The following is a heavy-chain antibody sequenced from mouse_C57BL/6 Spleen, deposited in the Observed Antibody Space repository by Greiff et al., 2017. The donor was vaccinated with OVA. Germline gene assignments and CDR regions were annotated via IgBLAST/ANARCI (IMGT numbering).Heavy chain of an antibody. CDR1: GYAFSSSW. CDR2: IYPGDGDT. J-gene: IGHJ1*03. V-gene: IGHV1-82*01. Sequence: QVQLQQSGPELVKPGASVKISCKASGYAFSSSWMNWVKQRPGKGLEWIGRIYPGDGDTNYNGKFKGKATLTADKSSSTAYMQLSSLTSEESAVYFCARKEEYFDVWGTGTTVTVSS. CDR3: ARKEEYFDV.